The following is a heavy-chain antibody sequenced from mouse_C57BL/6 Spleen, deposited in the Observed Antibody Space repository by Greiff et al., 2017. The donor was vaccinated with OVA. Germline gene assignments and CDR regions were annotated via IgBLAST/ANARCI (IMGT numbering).Heavy chain of an antibody. V-gene: IGHV1-59*01. Sequence: VQLQQPGAELVRPGTSVKLSCKASGYTFTSYWMHWVKQRPGQGLEWIGVIDPSDSYTNYNQKFKGKATLTVDTSSSTAYMQLSSLTSEDSAVYYCAAYYGSSYDFDYWGQGTTLTVSS. J-gene: IGHJ2*01. CDR3: AAYYGSSYDFDY. D-gene: IGHD1-1*01. CDR1: GYTFTSYW. CDR2: IDPSDSYT.